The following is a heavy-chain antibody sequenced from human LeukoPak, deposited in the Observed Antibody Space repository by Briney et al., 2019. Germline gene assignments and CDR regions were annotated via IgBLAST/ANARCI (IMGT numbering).Heavy chain of an antibody. CDR2: IYYSGST. V-gene: IGHV4-31*03. Sequence: KTSQTLSLTCTVSGGSISTGGYYWNWIRQHPGKGLEWIGYIYYSGSTYHNSSLKSRVTISIDTSKNQFSLKLSSVTAADTAVYYCASATNYYDSSGYLGPFYHWGQGTLVTVSS. CDR1: GGSISTGGYY. D-gene: IGHD3-22*01. J-gene: IGHJ5*02. CDR3: ASATNYYDSSGYLGPFYH.